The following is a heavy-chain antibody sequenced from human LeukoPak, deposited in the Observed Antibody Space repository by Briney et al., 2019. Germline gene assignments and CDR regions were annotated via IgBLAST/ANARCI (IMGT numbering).Heavy chain of an antibody. CDR1: VYTFTSYY. CDR3: ARDLGARLDP. CDR2: INPSGGST. J-gene: IGHJ5*02. D-gene: IGHD1-26*01. V-gene: IGHV1-46*01. Sequence: ASVKVSCKASVYTFTSYYMHWVPHAPGQGLEWMGIINPSGGSTSYAQKFQGRVTMTRDTSTSTVYMELSSLRSEDTAVYYCARDLGARLDPWGQGTLVTVSS.